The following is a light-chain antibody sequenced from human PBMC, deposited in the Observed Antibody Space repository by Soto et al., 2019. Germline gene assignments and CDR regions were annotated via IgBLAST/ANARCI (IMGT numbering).Light chain of an antibody. Sequence: EIVMTQSPATLSVSPGGRATLSCRASQSVSSNLAWYQQKLGQAPRLLIYGASTRATGIPARFSGSGSGTEFTLTISGLQSEDFAVYYCQQYNNWPPWTFGQGTKVEIK. CDR2: GAS. J-gene: IGKJ1*01. V-gene: IGKV3-15*01. CDR1: QSVSSN. CDR3: QQYNNWPPWT.